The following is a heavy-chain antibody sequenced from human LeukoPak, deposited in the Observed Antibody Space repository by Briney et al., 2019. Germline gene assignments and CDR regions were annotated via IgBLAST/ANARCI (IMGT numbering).Heavy chain of an antibody. Sequence: SETLSLTCTVSGVSISSSNSYWGWIRQPPGKGLEWIGSIYYSGNTYYNASLKSQVSISIDTSKNRFSLKLTSVTAADMAVYYCARQTGSGLFILPGGQGTLVTVSS. J-gene: IGHJ4*02. D-gene: IGHD3/OR15-3a*01. V-gene: IGHV4-39*01. CDR3: ARQTGSGLFILP. CDR1: GVSISSSNSY. CDR2: IYYSGNT.